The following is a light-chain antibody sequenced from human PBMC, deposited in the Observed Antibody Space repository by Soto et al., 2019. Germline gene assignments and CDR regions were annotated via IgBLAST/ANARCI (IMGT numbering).Light chain of an antibody. J-gene: IGLJ1*01. V-gene: IGLV2-14*01. CDR2: EVS. CDR1: SSDVGGYNY. Sequence: QSVLTQPASVSGSPGQSITISCTGTSSDVGGYNYVSWYQQHPGKAPKLMIYEVSNRPSGVSNRFSGSKSGNTASLTISGLQDEEESDYYCSSYTSSSTPDVVGTGTKVTVL. CDR3: SSYTSSSTPDV.